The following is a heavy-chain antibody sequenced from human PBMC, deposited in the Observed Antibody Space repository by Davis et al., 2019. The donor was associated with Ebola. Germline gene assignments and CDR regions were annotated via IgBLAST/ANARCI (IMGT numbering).Heavy chain of an antibody. CDR2: IYSGDNT. CDR3: AREGGSGYFDY. CDR1: GFTVSSNY. J-gene: IGHJ4*02. D-gene: IGHD3-10*01. Sequence: GGSLRLSCAASGFTVSSNYMNWVRQAPGKGLEWVSVIYSGDNTYYADSVKGRFTISRDNSKNTLYLQMNSLRADDTAVYYCAREGGSGYFDYWGQGTLVTVSS. V-gene: IGHV3-53*01.